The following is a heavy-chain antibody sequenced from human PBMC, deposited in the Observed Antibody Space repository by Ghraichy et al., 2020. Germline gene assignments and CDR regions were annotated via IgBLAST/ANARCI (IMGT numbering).Heavy chain of an antibody. CDR2: INWNSHTI. J-gene: IGHJ5*02. CDR1: GFTFDDYA. V-gene: IGHV3-9*01. CDR3: TKGPHFDFGQGWFDP. D-gene: IGHD3-3*01. Sequence: LSLTCEASGFTFDDYAMHWVRQAPGKGLEWVSGINWNSHTIGYADSVRGRFTVSRDNARNTLHLQMNSLRAEDTALYYCTKGPHFDFGQGWFDPWGQGTLVTVSS.